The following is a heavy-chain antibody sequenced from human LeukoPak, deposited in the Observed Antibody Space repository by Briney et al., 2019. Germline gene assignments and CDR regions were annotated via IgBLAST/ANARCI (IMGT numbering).Heavy chain of an antibody. V-gene: IGHV1-46*01. CDR1: GYTFTMYY. J-gene: IGHJ6*03. CDR2: INPNDGAT. CDR3: AREQGGGLSGGLGGLFASYHTYYYMDV. Sequence: ASVKVSCKASGYTFTMYYIHWVRQAPGQGLEWMGMINPNDGATTYTQRFQGRVTMTRDMSTTTVYMDLRSLRSEDTAVYFCAREQGGGLSGGLGGLFASYHTYYYMDVWGRGTTVTVSS. D-gene: IGHD3-16*01.